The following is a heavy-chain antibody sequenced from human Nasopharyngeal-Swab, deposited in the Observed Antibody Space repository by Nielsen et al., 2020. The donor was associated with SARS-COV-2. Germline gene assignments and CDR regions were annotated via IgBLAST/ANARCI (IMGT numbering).Heavy chain of an antibody. CDR1: GFTFSSYA. D-gene: IGHD3-10*01. V-gene: IGHV3-23*03. CDR2: IYSGGSST. J-gene: IGHJ6*02. Sequence: GESLKISCAASGFTFSSYATSWVRQAPGKGLEWVSVIYSGGSSTYYADSVKGRFTISRDNSKNTLYLQMNSLRAEDTAVYYCAKGMYYYGSGTSNYYYYYGMDVWGQGTTVTVSS. CDR3: AKGMYYYGSGTSNYYYYYGMDV.